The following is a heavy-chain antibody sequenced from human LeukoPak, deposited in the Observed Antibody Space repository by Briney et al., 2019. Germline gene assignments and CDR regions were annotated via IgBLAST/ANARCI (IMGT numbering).Heavy chain of an antibody. CDR1: GGTFSSYA. CDR2: INAGNGNT. CDR3: ARGPYSNYWFDP. Sequence: ASVKVSCKASGGTFSSYAISWVRQAPGQRLEWMGWINAGNGNTKYSQKFQDRVTITRDTSASTAYMELSSLRSEDTAVYFCARGPYSNYWFDPWGQGTLVTVSS. J-gene: IGHJ5*02. V-gene: IGHV1-3*01. D-gene: IGHD4-11*01.